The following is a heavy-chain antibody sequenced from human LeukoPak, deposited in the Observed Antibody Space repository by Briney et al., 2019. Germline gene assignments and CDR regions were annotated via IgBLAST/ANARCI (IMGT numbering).Heavy chain of an antibody. Sequence: SETLSLTCTVSGGSITNYYWSWIRQPPGKGLECIGYIYYSGSTNYNPSLKSRVTISLHTSKNQFSLKLNSVTAADTAVYYCARDLYPDVWGQGTTVTVSS. CDR3: ARDLYPDV. CDR2: IYYSGST. J-gene: IGHJ6*02. V-gene: IGHV4-59*01. CDR1: GGSITNYY. D-gene: IGHD2-2*02.